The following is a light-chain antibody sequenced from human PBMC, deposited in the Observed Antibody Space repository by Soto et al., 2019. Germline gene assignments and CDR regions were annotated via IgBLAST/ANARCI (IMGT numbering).Light chain of an antibody. CDR3: HAKADNGKHV. CDR1: SSDVGHSNF. CDR2: EVS. Sequence: QSALTQPPSASGSPGQSVTISCTGSSSDVGHSNFVSWYQQHSGKGPILIIYEVSKRPSGVPDRFSGSKSGNTASLSVSGLQDEDEADYCCHAKADNGKHVFGTGTKLTVL. V-gene: IGLV2-8*01. J-gene: IGLJ1*01.